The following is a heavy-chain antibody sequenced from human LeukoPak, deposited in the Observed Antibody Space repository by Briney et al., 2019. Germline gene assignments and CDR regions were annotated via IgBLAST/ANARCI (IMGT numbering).Heavy chain of an antibody. J-gene: IGHJ6*02. CDR3: ARNIVGATTNYYHYGMDV. CDR2: IYSSGST. Sequence: SETLSLTCTVSGGSISSYYWSWIRQTSGKGLEWLGRIYSSGSTSYNPSFKSRVTISVDTSKSQFSLKLSSVTAADSAVYYCARNIVGATTNYYHYGMDVWGQGTTVTVSS. V-gene: IGHV4-4*07. CDR1: GGSISSYY. D-gene: IGHD1-26*01.